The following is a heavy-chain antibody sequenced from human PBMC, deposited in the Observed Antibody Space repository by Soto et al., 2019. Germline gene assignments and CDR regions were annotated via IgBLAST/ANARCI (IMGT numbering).Heavy chain of an antibody. V-gene: IGHV4-59*01. Sequence: PSETLSLTCTVSGGSISSYYWSWIRQPPGKGLEWIGYIYYSGSTNYNPSLKSRVTISVDTSKNQFSLKLSSVTAADTAVYYCARADYSSSQVDHWGQGTLVTVSS. CDR2: IYYSGST. CDR1: GGSISSYY. CDR3: ARADYSSSQVDH. J-gene: IGHJ4*02. D-gene: IGHD6-6*01.